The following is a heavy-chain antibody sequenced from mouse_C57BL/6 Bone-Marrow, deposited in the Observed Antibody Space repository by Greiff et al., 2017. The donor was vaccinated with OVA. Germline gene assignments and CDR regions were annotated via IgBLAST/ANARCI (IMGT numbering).Heavy chain of an antibody. J-gene: IGHJ4*01. V-gene: IGHV6-3*01. CDR3: TGEGIYYCGSRAMDY. CDR2: IRLKSDNYAT. Sequence: EVKLEESGGGLVQPGGSMKLSCVASGFTFSNYWMNWVRQSPEKGLEWVAQIRLKSDNYATHYAESVKGRFTISRDDSKSSVYLQMNNLRAEDTGIYYCTGEGIYYCGSRAMDYWGQGTSVTVSS. D-gene: IGHD1-1*01. CDR1: GFTFSNYW.